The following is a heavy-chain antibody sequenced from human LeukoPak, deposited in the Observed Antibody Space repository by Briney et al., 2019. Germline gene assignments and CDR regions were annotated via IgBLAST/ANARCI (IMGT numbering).Heavy chain of an antibody. Sequence: PSQTLSLTCTVSGGSISSGSYYWSWIRQPAGKGLEWIGRIYTSGSTNYNPSLKSRVTISVDTSKNQFSLKLSSLTAADTAVYYCARDSGDQYFFDYWGQGTLSPSPQ. D-gene: IGHD1-1*01. J-gene: IGHJ4*02. CDR1: GGSISSGSYY. CDR3: ARDSGDQYFFDY. V-gene: IGHV4-61*02. CDR2: IYTSGST.